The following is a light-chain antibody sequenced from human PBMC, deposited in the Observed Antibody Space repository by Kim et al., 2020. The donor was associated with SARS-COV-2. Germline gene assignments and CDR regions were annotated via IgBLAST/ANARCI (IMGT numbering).Light chain of an antibody. CDR3: QQSYSTPLT. CDR2: AAS. Sequence: DIQMTQSPSSLSASVGDRVTITCRASQSISRNLNWYQQKLGKAPKLLIYAASSLQSGVPSRFSGSGSGTDFTLTISSLQPEDFATYYCQQSYSTPLTFGGGTKVDIK. J-gene: IGKJ4*02. V-gene: IGKV1-39*01. CDR1: QSISRN.